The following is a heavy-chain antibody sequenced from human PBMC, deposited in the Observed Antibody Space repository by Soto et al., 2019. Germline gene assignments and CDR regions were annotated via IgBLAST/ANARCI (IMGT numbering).Heavy chain of an antibody. CDR2: ISGSGGST. J-gene: IGHJ4*02. CDR3: AKDRGGYYYDSSGYYEFDY. V-gene: IGHV3-23*01. Sequence: EVQLLESGGGLVQPGGSLRLSCAASGFTFSSYAMSWVRQAPGKGLEWVSAISGSGGSTYYADSVKGRFTISRDNSKNTLYLKMNSLRAEDTAVYYCAKDRGGYYYDSSGYYEFDYWGQGTLVTVSS. CDR1: GFTFSSYA. D-gene: IGHD3-22*01.